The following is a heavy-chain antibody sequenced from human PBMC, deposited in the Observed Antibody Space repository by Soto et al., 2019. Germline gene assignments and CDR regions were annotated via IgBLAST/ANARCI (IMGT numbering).Heavy chain of an antibody. Sequence: QVQLAQSGAEERKPGASVKVSCEATGYTFTAYAMHWVRQAPGQRLEWMGWINPANGNTKYSQKFQGRLTITSDTSANTVYMELTSLTSEDPAMYYCTRSAISPYGGLIGPFDYWGQGNLVTVSS. D-gene: IGHD3-16*02. V-gene: IGHV1-3*05. CDR3: TRSAISPYGGLIGPFDY. CDR1: GYTFTAYA. J-gene: IGHJ4*02. CDR2: INPANGNT.